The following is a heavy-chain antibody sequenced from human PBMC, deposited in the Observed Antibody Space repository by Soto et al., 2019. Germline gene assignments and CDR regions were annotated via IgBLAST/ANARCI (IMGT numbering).Heavy chain of an antibody. D-gene: IGHD5-12*01. J-gene: IGHJ4*02. CDR1: GYTFTSYA. CDR2: INAGNGNT. Sequence: ASVKVSCKASGYTFTSYAMHWVRQAPGQRLEWMGWINAGNGNTKYSQKFQGRVTITRDTSASTAYMELSSLRSEDTAVYYCASNAWGSGHELYYFDYWGQGTLVTVSS. V-gene: IGHV1-3*01. CDR3: ASNAWGSGHELYYFDY.